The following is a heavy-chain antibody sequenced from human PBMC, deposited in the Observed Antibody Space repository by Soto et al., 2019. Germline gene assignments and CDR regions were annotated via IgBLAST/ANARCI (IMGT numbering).Heavy chain of an antibody. D-gene: IGHD3-3*01. CDR2: IYYSGST. J-gene: IGHJ6*03. Sequence: SETLSLTCTVSGGSISSYYWSWIRQPPGKGLEWIGYIYYSGSTNYNPSLKSRVTISVDTSKNQFSLKLSSVTAADTAVYYCAGIPLSYDFWSGYYSLPPQGNYYMDVWGKGTTVTVSS. CDR3: AGIPLSYDFWSGYYSLPPQGNYYMDV. CDR1: GGSISSYY. V-gene: IGHV4-59*01.